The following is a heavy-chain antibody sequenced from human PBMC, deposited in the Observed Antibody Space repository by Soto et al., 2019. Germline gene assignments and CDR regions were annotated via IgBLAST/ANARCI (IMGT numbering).Heavy chain of an antibody. D-gene: IGHD5-12*01. CDR1: ELTCGIYA. CDR3: AKYQGRDGYITLFDY. CDR2: ISGSGGST. Sequence: PGGSRRLSCTASELTCGIYARSWIRQAPGKGLEWVSAISGSGGSTYYADSVKGRFTISRDNSKNTLYLQMNSLRAEDTAVYYCAKYQGRDGYITLFDYWGQGTLVTVSS. V-gene: IGHV3-23*01. J-gene: IGHJ4*02.